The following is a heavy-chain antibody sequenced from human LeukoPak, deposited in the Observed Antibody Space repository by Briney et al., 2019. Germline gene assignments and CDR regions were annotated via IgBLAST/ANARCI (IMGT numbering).Heavy chain of an antibody. Sequence: PVGSLRLSCAASGFTFDDYTMHWVRQAPGQGLEGVSLISWDGGSTYYADSVKGRFTISRDNSKNSLYLQMNSLRTEDTALYYCAKDIGRRDGYNYFDYWGQGTLVTVSS. CDR2: ISWDGGST. J-gene: IGHJ4*02. V-gene: IGHV3-43*01. D-gene: IGHD5-24*01. CDR3: AKDIGRRDGYNYFDY. CDR1: GFTFDDYT.